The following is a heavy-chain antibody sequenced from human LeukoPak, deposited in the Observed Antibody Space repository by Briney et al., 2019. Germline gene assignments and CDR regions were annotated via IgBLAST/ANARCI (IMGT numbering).Heavy chain of an antibody. CDR2: ISYDGSNE. Sequence: GGSLRLSCAASGFTFSSYGMHWVRQAPGKGLEWVAVISYDGSNEYYADSVKGRFTISRDNSKNTLYLQMNSLRVEDTAVYYCARDLLDTSGWYGFYFDFWGQGTLVTVSS. CDR3: ARDLLDTSGWYGFYFDF. J-gene: IGHJ4*02. V-gene: IGHV3-30*03. D-gene: IGHD6-19*01. CDR1: GFTFSSYG.